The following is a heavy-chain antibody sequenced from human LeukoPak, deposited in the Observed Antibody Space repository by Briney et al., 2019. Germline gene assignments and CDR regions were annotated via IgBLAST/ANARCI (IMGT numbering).Heavy chain of an antibody. CDR2: IYYSGST. D-gene: IGHD2-8*02. J-gene: IGHJ4*02. Sequence: SETLSLTRTVSDGSINSFYWSWLRQPPGKGLEWIGYIYYSGSTNYNPSLKSRVTISVDTSKNQFSLNLNSVTAADTAVYYCARAVAYGIDTGYFDYWGQGTLVTVSS. CDR1: DGSINSFY. CDR3: ARAVAYGIDTGYFDY. V-gene: IGHV4-59*01.